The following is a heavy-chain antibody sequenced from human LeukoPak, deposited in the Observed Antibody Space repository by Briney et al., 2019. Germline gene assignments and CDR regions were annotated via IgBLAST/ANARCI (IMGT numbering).Heavy chain of an antibody. Sequence: GGSLRLSCAASGFTFDDYAMHWVRQAPGKGLEWVSGITASGGSTYYADSVKGRFTISRDNSKNTLYLQMNSLRAEDTAVYYCTKLGYSFASSVLYWGQGTLVTVSS. D-gene: IGHD3-22*01. CDR2: ITASGGST. CDR1: GFTFDDYA. CDR3: TKLGYSFASSVLY. J-gene: IGHJ4*02. V-gene: IGHV3-23*01.